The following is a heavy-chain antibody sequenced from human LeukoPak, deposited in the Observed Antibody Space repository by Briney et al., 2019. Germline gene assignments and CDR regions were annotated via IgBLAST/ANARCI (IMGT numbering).Heavy chain of an antibody. Sequence: GGSLRISCVASGFTFSSYAMSWVRQAPGKGLEWVSALSGSGGSTYYADSVKGRFTISRDNSKNTLYLQMNSLRAEDTAVYYCAKAPSHFPYGMDVWGQGTTVTVSS. J-gene: IGHJ6*02. CDR2: LSGSGGST. V-gene: IGHV3-23*01. CDR3: AKAPSHFPYGMDV. CDR1: GFTFSSYA. D-gene: IGHD3-3*02.